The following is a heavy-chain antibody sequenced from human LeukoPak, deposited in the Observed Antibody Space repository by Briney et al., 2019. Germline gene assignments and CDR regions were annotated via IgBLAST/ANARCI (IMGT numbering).Heavy chain of an antibody. CDR3: ARDIGEYGGNFFGY. CDR1: GFTFSSYE. Sequence: PGGSLRLSCAASGFTFSSYEMNWVRQAPGKGLEWVSYISSSGSTIYYADSVKGRFTISRDNAKNSLYLQMNSLRAEDTAVYYCARDIGEYGGNFFGYWGQGPLVTVSS. D-gene: IGHD4-23*01. CDR2: ISSSGSTI. V-gene: IGHV3-48*03. J-gene: IGHJ4*02.